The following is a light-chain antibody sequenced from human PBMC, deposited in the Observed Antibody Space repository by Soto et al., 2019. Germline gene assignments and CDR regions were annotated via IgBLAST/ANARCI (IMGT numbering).Light chain of an antibody. CDR3: QSYDSSLSGWV. V-gene: IGLV1-40*01. J-gene: IGLJ3*02. CDR2: GNS. Sequence: QPVLAQPPSVSGAPGQRVTISCTGSSSNIGAGYGVHWYQQLPGTAPKLLIYGNSNRPSGFPDRFSGSKSGTSASLAITGLHAEDEADYHCQSYDSSLSGWVFGGGTKVTVL. CDR1: SSNIGAGYG.